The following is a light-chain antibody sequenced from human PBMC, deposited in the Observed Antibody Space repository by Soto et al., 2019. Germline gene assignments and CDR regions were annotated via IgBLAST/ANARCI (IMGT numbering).Light chain of an antibody. Sequence: QSVLTQPPSASGSPGQSVTISCTGTSSDVGGNKFVSWYQQHPGKAPKLIIYDVSERPSGVPDRFSGSKSGNTASLTVSGLQPEDEADYYCISYVGSNSVVFGGGTKLTVL. V-gene: IGLV2-8*01. CDR1: SSDVGGNKF. J-gene: IGLJ2*01. CDR2: DVS. CDR3: ISYVGSNSVV.